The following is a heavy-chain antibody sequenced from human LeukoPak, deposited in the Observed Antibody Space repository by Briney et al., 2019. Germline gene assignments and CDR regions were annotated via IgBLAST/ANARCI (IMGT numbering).Heavy chain of an antibody. Sequence: SETLSLTCSVSGGSITTYYWSWIRKPAGKGLEWIGRINTSGSTNYNPSLKSRVTMSVDTSKNQFSLKLSSVTAADTAVYYCAKHRYSSSTNYYFDSWGQGTLVTVSS. J-gene: IGHJ4*02. D-gene: IGHD6-6*01. CDR2: INTSGST. CDR3: AKHRYSSSTNYYFDS. CDR1: GGSITTYY. V-gene: IGHV4-4*07.